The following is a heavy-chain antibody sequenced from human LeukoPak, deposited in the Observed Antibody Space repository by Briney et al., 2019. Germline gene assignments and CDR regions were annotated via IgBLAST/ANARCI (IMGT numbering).Heavy chain of an antibody. CDR1: GGSISSSSYY. D-gene: IGHD5-12*01. Sequence: PSETLYLTCTVSGGSISSSSYYWGWIRQPPGKGLEWIGSIYYSGSTYYNPSLKSRVTISVDTSKNQFSLKLSSVTAADTAVYYCARGHGYSGYAPPRTWGQGTLVTVSS. V-gene: IGHV4-39*07. CDR3: ARGHGYSGYAPPRT. CDR2: IYYSGST. J-gene: IGHJ5*02.